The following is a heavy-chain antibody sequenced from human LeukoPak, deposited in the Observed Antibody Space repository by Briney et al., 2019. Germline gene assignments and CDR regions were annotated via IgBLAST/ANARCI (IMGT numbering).Heavy chain of an antibody. CDR1: GFTLSSRW. V-gene: IGHV3-7*03. CDR3: ATYDSWSGYNIAY. Sequence: GGSLRLSCVVSGFTLSSRWMMWVRQAPGEGLEWMTNINRDGSEKNYVDSVKGRFTITRDNAENSLYLQMNSLKVEDSAIYYCATYDSWSGYNIAYWGQGTLVTVS. CDR2: INRDGSEK. D-gene: IGHD3-3*01. J-gene: IGHJ4*02.